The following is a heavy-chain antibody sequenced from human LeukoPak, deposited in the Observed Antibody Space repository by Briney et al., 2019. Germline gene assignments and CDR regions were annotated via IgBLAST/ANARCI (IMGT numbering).Heavy chain of an antibody. J-gene: IGHJ6*03. Sequence: GASVKVSCKASGYTFTSYGISWVRQAPGQGLEWMGGIIPIFGTANYAQKFQGRVTITADESTSTAYMEVSSLRSEDTAVYYCATSIRFLEWLPPSGYMDVWGKGTTVTVSS. D-gene: IGHD3-3*01. CDR2: IIPIFGTA. CDR3: ATSIRFLEWLPPSGYMDV. V-gene: IGHV1-69*13. CDR1: GYTFTSYG.